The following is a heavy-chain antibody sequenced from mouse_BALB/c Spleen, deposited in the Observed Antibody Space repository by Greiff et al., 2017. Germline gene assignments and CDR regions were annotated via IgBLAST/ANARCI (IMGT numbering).Heavy chain of an antibody. D-gene: IGHD1-2*01. Sequence: QVQLKQSGAELVRPGTSVKVSCKASGYAFTNYLIEWVKQRPGQGLEWIGVINPGSGGTNYNEKFKGKATLTADKSSSTAYMQLSSLTSDDSAVYFCHSLLRPSPYYFDYWGQGTTLTVSS. J-gene: IGHJ2*01. CDR3: HSLLRPSPYYFDY. CDR1: GYAFTNYL. V-gene: IGHV1-54*03. CDR2: INPGSGGT.